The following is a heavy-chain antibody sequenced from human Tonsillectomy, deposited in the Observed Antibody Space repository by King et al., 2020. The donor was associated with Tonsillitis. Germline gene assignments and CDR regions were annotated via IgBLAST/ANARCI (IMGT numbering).Heavy chain of an antibody. Sequence: QLQESGPGLVKPSETLSLTCTVSGGSISSGYYYWGWIRQPPGKGLEWIGSVYHSGSTYDKPSLKSRVTISVDTSKNHFSLQLTSVTAADTAVYYCARVGPQTGSHYTCDPWGQRTLVTVSS. CDR1: GGSISSGYYY. CDR2: VYHSGST. CDR3: ARVGPQTGSHYTCDP. V-gene: IGHV4-39*07. D-gene: IGHD1-26*01. J-gene: IGHJ5*02.